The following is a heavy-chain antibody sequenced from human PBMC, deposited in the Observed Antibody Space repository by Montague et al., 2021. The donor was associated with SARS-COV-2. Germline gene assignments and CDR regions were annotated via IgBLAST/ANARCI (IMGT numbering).Heavy chain of an antibody. CDR1: GGSISSSSYY. CDR3: AADYGERDWSDP. J-gene: IGHJ5*02. V-gene: IGHV4-39*01. D-gene: IGHD4-17*01. Sequence: SETLSLTCTVSGGSISSSSYYWGWIRQPPGKGLEWIGSIYYSGRTYYNPSLKSRVTISVDTSRNQFSLKLSSVTAADTAVYYCAADYGERDWSDPWGQGTLVTVSS. CDR2: IYYSGRT.